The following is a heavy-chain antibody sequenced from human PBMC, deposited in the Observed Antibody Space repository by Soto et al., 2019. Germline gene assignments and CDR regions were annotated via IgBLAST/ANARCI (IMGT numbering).Heavy chain of an antibody. CDR3: ARHTAMVVYYYGMDA. J-gene: IGHJ6*02. CDR2: IDPSDSYT. CDR1: GYSFTSYW. Sequence: GESLKISCKGSGYSFTSYWISWVRQMPGKGLEWMGRIDPSDSYTNYSPSFQGHVTISADKSISTAYLQWSSLKASDTAMYYCARHTAMVVYYYGMDAWGQGTTVTVSS. D-gene: IGHD5-18*01. V-gene: IGHV5-10-1*01.